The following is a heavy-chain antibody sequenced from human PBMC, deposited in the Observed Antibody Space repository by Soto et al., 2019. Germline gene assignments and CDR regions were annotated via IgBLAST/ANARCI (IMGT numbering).Heavy chain of an antibody. CDR3: ARGRIIVAGGFDP. CDR2: MNPSTGNT. Sequence: QVQLVQSGAEVKKPGASVKVSCKASGYTFTSYDIIWVRQATGQGLEWMGWMNPSTGNTDSAEKFQGRLTVTRTTSLSPVYMELSSLSFEDAAVYYWARGRIIVAGGFDPWGQGTLVTVSS. J-gene: IGHJ5*02. D-gene: IGHD6-19*01. V-gene: IGHV1-8*01. CDR1: GYTFTSYD.